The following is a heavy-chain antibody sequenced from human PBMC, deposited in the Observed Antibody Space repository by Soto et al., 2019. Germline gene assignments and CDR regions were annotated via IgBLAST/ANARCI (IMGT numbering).Heavy chain of an antibody. CDR3: AKDGDSGYDFFDY. Sequence: EVQLVESGGGLVQPGRSLRLSCAASGFTFDDYAMHWVRQAPGKGLEWVSGISWNSGRIGYADSVKGRFTISRDNAKNSLYLQMNSLRAEDTALYYGAKDGDSGYDFFDYWGQGALVTVSS. J-gene: IGHJ4*02. D-gene: IGHD5-12*01. CDR1: GFTFDDYA. CDR2: ISWNSGRI. V-gene: IGHV3-9*01.